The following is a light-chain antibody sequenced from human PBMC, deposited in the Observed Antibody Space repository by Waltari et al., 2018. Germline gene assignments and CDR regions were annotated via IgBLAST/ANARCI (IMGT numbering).Light chain of an antibody. J-gene: IGKJ4*01. V-gene: IGKV3-20*01. CDR1: QTVANTY. CDR2: GAS. Sequence: ESVLTQSPGTLSLSPGEIATPSCRATQTVANTYLPWYQLKPGQAPRLLTYGASSRATGIPDRFSGSGSGTDFTLTISRLEPEDFAVYYCHLSGGSPRTFGGGTKVEIK. CDR3: HLSGGSPRT.